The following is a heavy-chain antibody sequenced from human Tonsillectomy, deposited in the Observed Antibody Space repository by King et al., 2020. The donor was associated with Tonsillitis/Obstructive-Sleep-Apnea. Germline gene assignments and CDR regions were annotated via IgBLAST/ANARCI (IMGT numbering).Heavy chain of an antibody. J-gene: IGHJ4*02. CDR3: TTGGWADYDDRSRYYYWYFDF. CDR2: IKRKTDGGTT. CDR1: GFTFSDAW. V-gene: IGHV3-15*01. D-gene: IGHD3-22*01. Sequence: VQLVESGGGLVKPGGSLRVSCETSGFTFSDAWMSWVRQAPGKGLEWVGRIKRKTDGGTTDYAASVKGRFTISRDDSKDTLYLQMNSLKTEDTAVYYCTTGGWADYDDRSRYYYWYFDFWGQGALVTVSS.